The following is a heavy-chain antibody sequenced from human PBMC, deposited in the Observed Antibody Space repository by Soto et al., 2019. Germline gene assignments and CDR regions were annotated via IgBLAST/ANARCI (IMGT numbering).Heavy chain of an antibody. Sequence: QVQLVESGGGVVQPGRSLRLSCAASGFTFSSYAMHWVRQAPGKGLEWVAVISYDGSNKYYADSVKGRFTISRDNSKNTLYLQMNSLRAEDTAVYYCAREGMGDFWSGYYALDYWGQGTLVTVSS. D-gene: IGHD3-3*01. CDR2: ISYDGSNK. CDR3: AREGMGDFWSGYYALDY. V-gene: IGHV3-30-3*01. J-gene: IGHJ4*02. CDR1: GFTFSSYA.